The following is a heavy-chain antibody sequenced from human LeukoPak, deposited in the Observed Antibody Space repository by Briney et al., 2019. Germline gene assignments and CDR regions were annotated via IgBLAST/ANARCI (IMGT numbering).Heavy chain of an antibody. J-gene: IGHJ4*02. D-gene: IGHD3-22*01. V-gene: IGHV3-21*05. CDR1: GFTLSSYN. CDR2: ISSSNRYL. Sequence: PGGSLRLSCAASGFTLSSYNMNWVRQAPGRGLEWVSYISSSNRYLYNEDSVKGRFTISRNNAKNTRYLQMTSLRAEDTAVYTCARDQGLLVVSGRFGYWGQGTLVTVSS. CDR3: ARDQGLLVVSGRFGY.